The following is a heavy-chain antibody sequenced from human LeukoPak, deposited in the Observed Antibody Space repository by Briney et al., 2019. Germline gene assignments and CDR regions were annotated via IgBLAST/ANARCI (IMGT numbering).Heavy chain of an antibody. V-gene: IGHV1-69*02. CDR2: IISFLGMA. J-gene: IGHJ4*02. D-gene: IGHD2-15*01. CDR3: ADLDCSGGSCYLDY. Sequence: GSSVKVSCKASGGTFISYTISWVRQAPGQGLEWMGLIISFLGMANYAQKFQGRVTITADKSTSTAYMEQSSLRSADTAVYYCADLDCSGGSCYLDYWGQGTLVTVAS. CDR1: GGTFISYT.